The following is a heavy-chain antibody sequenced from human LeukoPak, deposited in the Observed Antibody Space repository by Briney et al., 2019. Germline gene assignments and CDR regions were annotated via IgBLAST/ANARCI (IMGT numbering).Heavy chain of an antibody. CDR1: GFTFSSYG. Sequence: GGSLRLSCAASGFTFSSYGMSWVRQAPGKGLEWVSYISSSGSTIYYADSVKGRFTISRDNAKNSLYLQMNSLRAEDTAVYYCAKRRGLELLYYYYMDVWGKGTTVTVSS. CDR3: AKRRGLELLYYYYMDV. D-gene: IGHD1-7*01. CDR2: ISSSGSTI. J-gene: IGHJ6*03. V-gene: IGHV3-48*04.